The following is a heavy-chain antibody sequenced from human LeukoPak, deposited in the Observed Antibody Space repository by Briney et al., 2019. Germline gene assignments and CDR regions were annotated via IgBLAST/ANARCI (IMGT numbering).Heavy chain of an antibody. V-gene: IGHV3-30*02. CDR2: IGYDGTNK. D-gene: IGHD2-2*01. CDR1: GVTFSSDT. J-gene: IGHJ5*02. CDR3: AKDIIVVVPAAPHGP. Sequence: GGSLRLSCAASGVTFSSDTMHWVCQAPPDGQGLVAFIGYDGTNKCYADSVTGRFTISRDNSKNTLYLQMNSLRAEDTAVYYCAKDIIVVVPAAPHGPWGQGTLVTVSS.